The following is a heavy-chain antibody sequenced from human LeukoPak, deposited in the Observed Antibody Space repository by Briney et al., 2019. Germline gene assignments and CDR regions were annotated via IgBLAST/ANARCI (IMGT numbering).Heavy chain of an antibody. CDR2: MNPNSGKT. V-gene: IGHV1-8*01. J-gene: IGHJ4*02. CDR1: GYTFKNYD. Sequence: ASVRVSCKASGYTFKNYDINWVRQATGQGLEWMGWMNPNSGKTGYARKFQGRVTMTRNTSISTAYMKLSRLSSEDTAVYYCARSPYAGYSSGWYGWGQGTLVTVSS. CDR3: ARSPYAGYSSGWYG. D-gene: IGHD6-19*01.